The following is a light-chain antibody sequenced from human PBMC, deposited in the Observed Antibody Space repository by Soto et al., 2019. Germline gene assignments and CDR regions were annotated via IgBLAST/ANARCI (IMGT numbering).Light chain of an antibody. CDR3: QQYGNSPWT. Sequence: EIVLTQSPGTLSLSPGERATLSCRASQSISSNYLAWCQQKPGQAPRLLIYAASSRATGIPDRFSGSGSGTDFTLTIKRLEPEDVAVYYCQQYGNSPWTFGQGTKVEI. CDR2: AAS. CDR1: QSISSNY. V-gene: IGKV3-20*01. J-gene: IGKJ1*01.